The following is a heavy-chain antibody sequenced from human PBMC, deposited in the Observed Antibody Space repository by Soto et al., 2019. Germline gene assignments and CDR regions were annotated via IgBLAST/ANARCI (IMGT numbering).Heavy chain of an antibody. CDR2: TYYRSKWYN. Sequence: QSQTLSLTCAISGDSVSSNSAAWNWIRQSPSRGLEWLGRTYYRSKWYNDYAVSVKSRITINPDTSKNQFSLQLNSVTPEDTAVYYCARGRDVVAAAGTYFDYWGQGTLVTVSS. D-gene: IGHD6-13*01. J-gene: IGHJ4*02. V-gene: IGHV6-1*01. CDR1: GDSVSSNSAA. CDR3: ARGRDVVAAAGTYFDY.